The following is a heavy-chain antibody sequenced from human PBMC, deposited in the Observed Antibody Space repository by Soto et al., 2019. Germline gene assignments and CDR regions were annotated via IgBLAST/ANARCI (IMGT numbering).Heavy chain of an antibody. Sequence: QVQLQESGPRLVKPSETLSLTCTVSGGSISGYHWTWIRQPPGKGLEWIGQIYSSGSTTYNPSLKSRVTISIDTSKSQFSLELSSVTPADTAVYYCARDERYTSNWSPGLTFDYWGQGALVTVSS. CDR2: IYSSGST. J-gene: IGHJ4*02. D-gene: IGHD6-13*01. CDR3: ARDERYTSNWSPGLTFDY. CDR1: GGSISGYH. V-gene: IGHV4-59*01.